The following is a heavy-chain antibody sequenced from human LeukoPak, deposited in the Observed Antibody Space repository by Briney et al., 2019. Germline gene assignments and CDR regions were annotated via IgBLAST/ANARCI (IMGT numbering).Heavy chain of an antibody. D-gene: IGHD6-13*01. CDR2: ISWDGGST. Sequence: GGSLRLSCAASGFTFDDYAMHWVRQAPGKGLEWVSLISWDGGSTYYADSVKGRFTISRDNSKNSLYLQMNSLRAEDTALYYCAKGPIAAAGPRVSYYMDVWGKGTTVTVSS. V-gene: IGHV3-43D*03. CDR1: GFTFDDYA. J-gene: IGHJ6*03. CDR3: AKGPIAAAGPRVSYYMDV.